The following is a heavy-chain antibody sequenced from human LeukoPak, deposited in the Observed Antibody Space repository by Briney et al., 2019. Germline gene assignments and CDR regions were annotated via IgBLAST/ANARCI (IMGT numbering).Heavy chain of an antibody. V-gene: IGHV5-51*01. CDR3: ARGTDQVLRPYHYYMDV. J-gene: IGHJ6*03. D-gene: IGHD2-15*01. CDR2: IYPGHSDT. CDR1: GYIFSSYS. Sequence: GESLKIPCKGFGYIFSSYSIGWVRQRPGKGLEWMGIIYPGHSDTTYSPSFQGRVTISADKSADTVYLQWSSLEASDTAIYYCARGTDQVLRPYHYYMDVWGKGTTVTVSS.